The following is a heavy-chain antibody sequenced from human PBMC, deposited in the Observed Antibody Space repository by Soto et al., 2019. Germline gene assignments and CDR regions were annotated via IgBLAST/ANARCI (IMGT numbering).Heavy chain of an antibody. CDR1: VFPVSTNS. CDR2: IYSGGNV. V-gene: IGHV3-53*01. Sequence: EGSLRISFSASVFPVSTNSFTWVRPAPGKGLEWVSVIYSGGNVYYADSVKGRFTISRDNSKNTVYLQMTSLRAEDTAVYYCARPLTPVAGRPLHNWGQGALVTFSS. CDR3: ARPLTPVAGRPLHN. D-gene: IGHD6-19*01. J-gene: IGHJ4*02.